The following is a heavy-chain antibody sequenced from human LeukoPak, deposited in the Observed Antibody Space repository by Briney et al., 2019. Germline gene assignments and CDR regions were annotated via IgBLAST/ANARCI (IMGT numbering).Heavy chain of an antibody. Sequence: PSETLSLTCTVSGGSINNYFWSWIRQPPGKGLECIAYIYYSDSTNYNPSLKSRVTMSVDTSKNQFSLKLSSVTAADTAVYYCARDFYYGSGIFLGPWGQGTLVTVSS. CDR2: IYYSDST. D-gene: IGHD3-10*01. CDR1: GGSINNYF. CDR3: ARDFYYGSGIFLGP. V-gene: IGHV4-59*12. J-gene: IGHJ5*02.